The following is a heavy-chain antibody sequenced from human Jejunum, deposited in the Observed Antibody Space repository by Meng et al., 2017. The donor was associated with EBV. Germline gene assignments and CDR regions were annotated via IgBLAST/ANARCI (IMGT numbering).Heavy chain of an antibody. V-gene: IGHV2-5*02. CDR3: STAACVNELLDFDF. CDR1: GISSSTSGMS. Sequence: FTEGRTMLVHPTQTPPLSCTFSGISSSTSGMSYGLILPPPGNALGWLATLCWDDCNRYSLLLKKSLTITKQASKKQVFLTLINILPADTATFYCSTAACVNELLDFDFWGQGILVTVSS. J-gene: IGHJ4*02. D-gene: IGHD1-26*01. CDR2: LCWDDCN.